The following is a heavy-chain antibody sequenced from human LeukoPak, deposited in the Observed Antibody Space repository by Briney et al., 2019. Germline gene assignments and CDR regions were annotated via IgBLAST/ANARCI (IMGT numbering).Heavy chain of an antibody. CDR3: AQDLYDFCSGLFDP. CDR2: INDDGSDT. J-gene: IGHJ5*02. V-gene: IGHV3-74*01. CDR1: GFTFRLYW. Sequence: GGSLRLSCAASGFTFRLYWMHWVRQVPGKRPVWVSRINDDGSDTIYADSVRGRVTISRDNSKNTLYLQMNSLRVEDTAVYHCAQDLYDFCSGLFDPWGQGTLVTVSS. D-gene: IGHD3-3*01.